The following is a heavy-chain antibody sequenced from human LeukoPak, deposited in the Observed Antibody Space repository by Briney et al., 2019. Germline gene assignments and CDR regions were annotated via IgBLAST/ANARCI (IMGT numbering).Heavy chain of an antibody. CDR2: IDAKSGGT. CDR3: ARWRGYSSGWSGPFDD. J-gene: IGHJ4*02. Sequence: ASVKLSCKPSGYTFTGHYMHWVRHAPGHGLGWMGWIDAKSGGTKYAQRFQGRVTMTRDTSINTGYMELSSLTSDDTAVYYCARWRGYSSGWSGPFDDWGQGTLVTVSS. CDR1: GYTFTGHY. D-gene: IGHD6-13*01. V-gene: IGHV1-2*02.